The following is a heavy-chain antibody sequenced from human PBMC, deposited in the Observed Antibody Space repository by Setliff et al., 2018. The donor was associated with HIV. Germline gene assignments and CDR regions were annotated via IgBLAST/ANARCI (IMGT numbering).Heavy chain of an antibody. V-gene: IGHV3-53*01. Sequence: GGSLRLSCAASGLTDTYNYMSWVRQAPGKGLEWVSVIYAGGSTYYADSVKGRFTISRDNSKNMLYLQMDSLRAEDTAVYYCARGRNRNYAVYGMDVWGQGTTVTVS. D-gene: IGHD1-7*01. J-gene: IGHJ6*02. CDR2: IYAGGST. CDR1: GLTDTYNY. CDR3: ARGRNRNYAVYGMDV.